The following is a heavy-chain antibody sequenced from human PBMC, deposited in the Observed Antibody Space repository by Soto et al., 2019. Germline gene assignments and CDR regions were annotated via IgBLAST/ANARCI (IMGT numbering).Heavy chain of an antibody. CDR2: IYTSGST. J-gene: IGHJ4*02. Sequence: SETLSLTCTVSGGPISSYYWSWIRQPAGKGLEWIGRIYTSGSTNYNPSLKSRVTMSVDTSKNQFSLKLSSVTAADTAVYYCAREPTGIAAAGSFDYWGQGTLVTVSS. CDR3: AREPTGIAAAGSFDY. V-gene: IGHV4-4*07. CDR1: GGPISSYY. D-gene: IGHD6-13*01.